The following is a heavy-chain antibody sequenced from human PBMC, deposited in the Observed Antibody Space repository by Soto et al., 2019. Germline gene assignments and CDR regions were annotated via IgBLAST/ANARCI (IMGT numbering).Heavy chain of an antibody. J-gene: IGHJ6*03. CDR2: ISANSGDT. CDR3: ARIVRVSNIDYSHYIDV. V-gene: IGHV1-18*01. CDR1: GYSFTSHG. Sequence: QVQLVQSGAEVKKPGASVKVSCKASGYSFTSHGISWVRQAPGQGLEWMGWISANSGDTNYAQKLQGRVTVTTDTSTSTAYLELRSLRSEDTAVYSCARIVRVSNIDYSHYIDVWGKGTTVTVSS. D-gene: IGHD3-10*01.